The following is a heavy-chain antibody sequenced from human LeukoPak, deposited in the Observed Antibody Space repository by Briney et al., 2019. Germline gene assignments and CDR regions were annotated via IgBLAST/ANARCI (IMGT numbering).Heavy chain of an antibody. J-gene: IGHJ4*02. D-gene: IGHD6-13*01. CDR3: ARHVGGIAADAFDY. V-gene: IGHV4-59*08. CDR2: IYYTGST. CDR1: GGSISSYY. Sequence: SETLSLTCTVSGGSISSYYWNWIRQPPGKGLEWIGYIYYTGSTNYKPSLKSRVTIPVDTSKNQFSLKVSSVTAADTAVYYCARHVGGIAADAFDYWGQGTLVTVSS.